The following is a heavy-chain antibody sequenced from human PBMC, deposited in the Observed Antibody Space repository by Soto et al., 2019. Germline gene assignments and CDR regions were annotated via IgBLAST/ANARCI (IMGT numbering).Heavy chain of an antibody. CDR2: IYYSGST. CDR1: GGSISSSSYY. V-gene: IGHV4-39*01. D-gene: IGHD2-2*01. CDR3: ASLTRRLNWFDP. Sequence: PWETVSLACTVSGGSISSSSYYWGGIRQPPGKGLEWIGSIYYSGSTYYNPSLKSRVTISVDTSTNQFSLKLSSVTAADTAVYYCASLTRRLNWFDPWGQGTLVT. J-gene: IGHJ5*02.